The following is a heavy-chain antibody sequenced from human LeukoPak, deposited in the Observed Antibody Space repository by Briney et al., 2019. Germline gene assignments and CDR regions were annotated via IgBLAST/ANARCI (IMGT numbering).Heavy chain of an antibody. J-gene: IGHJ3*02. Sequence: ASVKVSCKASGYTFTGYYMHWVRQAPGQGLEWMGWINPNGGGANYAQKFQDRVTMTRDTSTSTVYMELSSLRSEDTAVYYCAREGMGSSSGAFDIWGQGTMVTVSS. D-gene: IGHD6-6*01. CDR1: GYTFTGYY. CDR3: AREGMGSSSGAFDI. V-gene: IGHV1-2*02. CDR2: INPNGGGA.